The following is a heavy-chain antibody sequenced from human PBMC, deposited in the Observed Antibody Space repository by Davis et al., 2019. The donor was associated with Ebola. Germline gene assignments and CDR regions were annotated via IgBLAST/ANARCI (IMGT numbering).Heavy chain of an antibody. Sequence: GESLKISCKGSGYSFTSYWISWVRQMPGKGPEWMGIIYPGDSETRYSPSFQGQVTISADKSISSAYLQWSSLKASDTAMYYCARQRDGYNSFYFDFWGQGTLVTVSS. J-gene: IGHJ4*02. V-gene: IGHV5-51*01. CDR3: ARQRDGYNSFYFDF. CDR1: GYSFTSYW. CDR2: IYPGDSET. D-gene: IGHD5-24*01.